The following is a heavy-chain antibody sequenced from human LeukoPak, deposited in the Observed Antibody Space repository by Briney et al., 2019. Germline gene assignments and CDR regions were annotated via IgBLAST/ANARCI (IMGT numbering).Heavy chain of an antibody. CDR3: ARDSCSRTSCRRKFDY. CDR1: GGSISSSSNY. V-gene: IGHV4-39*07. J-gene: IGHJ4*02. Sequence: PSETLSLTCTVSGGSISSSSNYWGWIRQPPGKGLEWNGSIYYSGSTYYNPSLKSRVTISVDTSKNQFSLKLSSVTAADTAVYYCARDSCSRTSCRRKFDYWGQGTLVTVSS. CDR2: IYYSGST. D-gene: IGHD2-2*01.